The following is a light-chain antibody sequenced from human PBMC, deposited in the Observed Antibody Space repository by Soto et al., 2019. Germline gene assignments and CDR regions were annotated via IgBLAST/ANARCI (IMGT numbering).Light chain of an antibody. J-gene: IGLJ1*01. CDR3: GSYTSTDTPFD. V-gene: IGLV2-14*01. CDR1: STDVGGYNY. CDR2: EVS. Sequence: QSVLAQPSSVSGSPGQSITISCTGTSTDVGGYNYVSWYQHHPGKGPKLIIYEVSNRPSGVSDRFSGSKSGNKASLIISNLEAEDESDYYCGSYTSTDTPFDFGTGTKVTVL.